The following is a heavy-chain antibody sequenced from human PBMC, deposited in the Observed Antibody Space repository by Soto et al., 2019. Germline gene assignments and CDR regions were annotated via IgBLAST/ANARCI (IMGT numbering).Heavy chain of an antibody. CDR2: INPSGGST. CDR3: VKEWTPRRAFDY. D-gene: IGHD5-12*01. Sequence: GGSLRLSCVASRFTFRSYAMSWVRQAPGKGLEWVSGINPSGGSTFYADSVRGWFTISRDNAKNTLYLQMNSLRVDDTAKYYCVKEWTPRRAFDYWGQGTPVTVSS. J-gene: IGHJ4*02. CDR1: RFTFRSYA. V-gene: IGHV3-23*01.